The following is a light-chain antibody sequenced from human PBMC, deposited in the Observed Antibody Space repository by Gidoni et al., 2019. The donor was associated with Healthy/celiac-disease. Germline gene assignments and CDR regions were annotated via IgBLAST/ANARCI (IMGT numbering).Light chain of an antibody. CDR1: QSRLHSNGYNY. J-gene: IGKJ4*01. V-gene: IGKV2-28*01. CDR2: LGS. CDR3: MQALQSPTT. Sequence: DIVMPQSPLSLPVTPGETASISCRSSQSRLHSNGYNYLAWYLQKPGQSPQLLIYLGSTRDSGVPDRFSGSGSGTDFTLKISRVEAEDVGVYYCMQALQSPTTFGGGTKVEIK.